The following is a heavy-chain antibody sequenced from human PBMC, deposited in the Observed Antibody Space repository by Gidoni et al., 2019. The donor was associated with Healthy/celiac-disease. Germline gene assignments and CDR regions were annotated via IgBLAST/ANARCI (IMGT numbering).Heavy chain of an antibody. Sequence: EVQLVESGGGLVKPGGSLRLSCAASGFTFSNAWMSWVRQAPGKGLEWVGRIKSKTDGGTTDYAAPVKGRFTISRDDSKNTLYLQMNSLKTEDTAVYYCTTEVATIFGVVIIDSYYFDYWGQGTLVTVSS. D-gene: IGHD3-3*01. V-gene: IGHV3-15*01. CDR3: TTEVATIFGVVIIDSYYFDY. CDR1: GFTFSNAW. CDR2: IKSKTDGGTT. J-gene: IGHJ4*02.